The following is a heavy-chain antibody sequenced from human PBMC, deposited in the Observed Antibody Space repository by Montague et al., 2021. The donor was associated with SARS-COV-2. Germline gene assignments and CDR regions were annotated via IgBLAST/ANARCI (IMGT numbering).Heavy chain of an antibody. CDR3: ARGLPVTTLFYYFGMDV. CDR2: INHYGST. J-gene: IGHJ6*02. CDR1: GGSFSGNY. D-gene: IGHD4-11*01. V-gene: IGHV4-34*01. Sequence: SETRSLTCAVYGGSFSGNYWSWIRQPPGKGLGWIGEINHYGSTNYNPSLKSRVTMSVDTSKNQFSLKLSSVTAADTAVYYCARGLPVTTLFYYFGMDVWGQGTTVTVSS.